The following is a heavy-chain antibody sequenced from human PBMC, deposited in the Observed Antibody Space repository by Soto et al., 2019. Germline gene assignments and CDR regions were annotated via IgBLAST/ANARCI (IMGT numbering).Heavy chain of an antibody. V-gene: IGHV5-51*01. CDR3: ARGLRPSPTYYDYVWGSYRYFSSSDY. CDR1: GYSFTSYW. D-gene: IGHD3-16*02. CDR2: IYPGDSDT. J-gene: IGHJ4*02. Sequence: GESLKISCKGSGYSFTSYWIGWVRQMPGKGLEWMGIIYPGDSDTRYSPSFQGQVTISADKSISTAYLQWSSLKASDTAMYYCARGLRPSPTYYDYVWGSYRYFSSSDYWGQGTLVTVSS.